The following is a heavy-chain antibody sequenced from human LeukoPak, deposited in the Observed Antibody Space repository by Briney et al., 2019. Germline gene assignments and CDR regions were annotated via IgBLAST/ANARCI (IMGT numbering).Heavy chain of an antibody. D-gene: IGHD3-3*01. Sequence: ASVKVSCKASGYTFTSYGISWVRQAPGQGLEWMGWISAYNGNTNYAQKLQSRVTMTTDTSTSTAYMELRSLRSDDTAVYYCARVMYYDFWSGYYEFDYWGQGTLVTVSS. CDR1: GYTFTSYG. CDR2: ISAYNGNT. CDR3: ARVMYYDFWSGYYEFDY. J-gene: IGHJ4*02. V-gene: IGHV1-18*01.